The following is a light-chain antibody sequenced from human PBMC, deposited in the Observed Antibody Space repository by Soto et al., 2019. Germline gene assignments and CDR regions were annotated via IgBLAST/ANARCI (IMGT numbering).Light chain of an antibody. J-gene: IGLJ2*01. CDR2: GNS. CDR3: QSYDSSLSGVV. Sequence: QPVLTQPPSVSGAPGQRVTISCTGSSSNIGAGYDVHWYQQLPGTATKLLIYGNSNRPSGVPDRFSGSKSGTSASLAITGLQAEDEADYYCQSYDSSLSGVVFGGGTKVTVL. CDR1: SSNIGAGYD. V-gene: IGLV1-40*01.